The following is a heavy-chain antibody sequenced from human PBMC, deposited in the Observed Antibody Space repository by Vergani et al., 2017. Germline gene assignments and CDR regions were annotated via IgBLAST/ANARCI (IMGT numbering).Heavy chain of an antibody. Sequence: QVQLVQSGAEVKKPGASVKVSCKASGYTFTGYYMHWVRQAPGQGLEWMGWINPNSCGTNYAQKFQGRVTMTRDTSISTAYMELSRLRSDDAAVYYWARDSVLWFGYYYGMDVWGQGTTVTVSS. CDR3: ARDSVLWFGYYYGMDV. CDR1: GYTFTGYY. J-gene: IGHJ6*02. D-gene: IGHD3-10*01. V-gene: IGHV1-2*02. CDR2: INPNSCGT.